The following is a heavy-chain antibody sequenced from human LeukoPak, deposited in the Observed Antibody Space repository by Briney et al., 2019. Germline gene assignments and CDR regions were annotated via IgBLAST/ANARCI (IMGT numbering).Heavy chain of an antibody. V-gene: IGHV1-46*01. D-gene: IGHD2-15*01. CDR2: INPSGGST. Sequence: GASVKVSCKASGYTFTNYYIHWVRQAPGQGLECMGIINPSGGSTSYAQKFQGRVTMTRDTSISTAYMELSRLRSDDTAVYYCARVRRLVDAIDYWGQGTLVTVSS. CDR3: ARVRRLVDAIDY. CDR1: GYTFTNYY. J-gene: IGHJ4*02.